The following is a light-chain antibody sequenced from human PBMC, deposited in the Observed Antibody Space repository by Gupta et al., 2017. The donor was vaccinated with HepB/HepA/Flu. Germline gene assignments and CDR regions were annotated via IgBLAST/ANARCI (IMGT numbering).Light chain of an antibody. CDR2: WAS. CDR1: QSVFYSSNNKNY. Sequence: DFVMTQSPDSLAVSLGERATINCKSSQSVFYSSNNKNYLAWYQQKPGQPPKLLIYWASTRESGVSDRFSGSGSGTDFTLTISSLQAEDVAVYYCHQYYKTPLTFGGGTKVEIK. J-gene: IGKJ4*01. V-gene: IGKV4-1*01. CDR3: HQYYKTPLT.